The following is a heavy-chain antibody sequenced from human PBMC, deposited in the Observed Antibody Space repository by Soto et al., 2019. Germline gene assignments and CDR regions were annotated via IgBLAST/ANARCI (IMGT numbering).Heavy chain of an antibody. Sequence: SETLCITCTVAGGSISSSSYYWGWIRKPPGKGLEWIGSIYYSGSTYYNPSLKSRVTISVDTSKNQFSLKLSSVTAADTAVYYCARLSPRGNIRFGELFKEYYFDYRGQGPLVTVSS. D-gene: IGHD3-10*01. CDR2: IYYSGST. CDR3: ARLSPRGNIRFGELFKEYYFDY. CDR1: GGSISSSSYY. J-gene: IGHJ4*02. V-gene: IGHV4-39*01.